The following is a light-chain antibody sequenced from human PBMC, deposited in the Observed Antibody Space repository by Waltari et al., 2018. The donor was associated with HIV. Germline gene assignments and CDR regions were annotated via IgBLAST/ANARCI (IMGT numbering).Light chain of an antibody. J-gene: IGLJ1*01. CDR1: SSNVGSNT. CDR3: AAWDDTLHGYV. Sequence: QSVLTQPPSASGTPGPRVTVSCSGSSSNVGSNTVTWYQQLPGPAPQPLIHINPERPSGVPDRFSGSNSGTSASLAISGLQSEDEADYYCAAWDDTLHGYVFGTGTTVTVL. CDR2: INP. V-gene: IGLV1-44*01.